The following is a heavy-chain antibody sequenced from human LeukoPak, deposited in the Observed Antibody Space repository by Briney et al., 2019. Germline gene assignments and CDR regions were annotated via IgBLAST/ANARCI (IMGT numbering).Heavy chain of an antibody. V-gene: IGHV1-18*01. Sequence: ASVKVSCKASGYTFTSYGIRWVRQAPGQGLEWMGWISAYNGNTSYAQKLQGRVTMTTDTSTSTAYMELRSLRSDDTAVYYCARVAGIAVAGRGYYFDYWGQGTLVTVSS. CDR1: GYTFTSYG. CDR3: ARVAGIAVAGRGYYFDY. J-gene: IGHJ4*02. CDR2: ISAYNGNT. D-gene: IGHD6-19*01.